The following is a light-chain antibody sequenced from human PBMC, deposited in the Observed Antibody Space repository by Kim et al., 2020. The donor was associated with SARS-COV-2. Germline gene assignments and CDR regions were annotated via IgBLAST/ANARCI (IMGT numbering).Light chain of an antibody. V-gene: IGKV3-20*01. CDR2: GAS. J-gene: IGKJ2*01. CDR3: HQYGYSPYT. CDR1: QSVNNNY. Sequence: LSPGARATRSYRASQSVNNNYLAWYQQKPGPAPRLPIYGASTRATGTPGTFSRVGSETDFTLTISRLESEDFAVYYCHQYGYSPYTFGQGTKLEI.